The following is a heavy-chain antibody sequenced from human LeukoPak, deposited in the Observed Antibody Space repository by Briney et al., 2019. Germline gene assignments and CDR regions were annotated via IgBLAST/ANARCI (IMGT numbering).Heavy chain of an antibody. V-gene: IGHV4-59*01. D-gene: IGHD3-9*01. CDR1: GGSISSYY. Sequence: SETLSLTCTVSGGSISSYYWSWIRQPPGKGLEWIGCIYYSGSTNYNPSLKSRVTISVDTSKNQFSLKLSSVTAADTAVYYCASLSYDILTGEHNWFDPWGQGTLVTVSS. J-gene: IGHJ5*02. CDR3: ASLSYDILTGEHNWFDP. CDR2: IYYSGST.